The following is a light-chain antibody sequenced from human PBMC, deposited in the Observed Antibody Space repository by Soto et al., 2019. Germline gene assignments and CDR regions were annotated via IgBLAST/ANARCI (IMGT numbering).Light chain of an antibody. V-gene: IGKV1-5*03. CDR1: QGIANY. J-gene: IGKJ4*01. CDR2: KAS. Sequence: DIQMTQSPSAMSASVGERVTITCRASQGIANYLAWYQQKPGKAPKLLIYKASSLESGVPSRFSGSGSGTEFTLTISSLQPDDFATYYCQQYNDYFTFGGGTKVDIK. CDR3: QQYNDYFT.